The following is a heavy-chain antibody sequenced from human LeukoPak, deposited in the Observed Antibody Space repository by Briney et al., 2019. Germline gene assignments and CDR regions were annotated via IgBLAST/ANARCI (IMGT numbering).Heavy chain of an antibody. D-gene: IGHD3-10*01. CDR3: AKDYGSGSYYTTRNYFDY. J-gene: IGHJ4*02. CDR2: ISYDGSNK. V-gene: IGHV3-30*18. Sequence: GGSLRLSCAASGFTFSSYGMHWVRQAPGKGLEWVAVISYDGSNKYYADSVKGRFTVSRDNSKNTLYLQMNSLRAEDTAVYYCAKDYGSGSYYTTRNYFDYWGQGTLVTVSS. CDR1: GFTFSSYG.